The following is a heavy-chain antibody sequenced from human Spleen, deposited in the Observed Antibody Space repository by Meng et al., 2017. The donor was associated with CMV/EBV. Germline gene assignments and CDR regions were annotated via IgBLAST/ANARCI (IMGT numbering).Heavy chain of an antibody. V-gene: IGHV1-2*02. CDR2: INPYSGDT. Sequence: ASVKVSCKVSGYTFNNYAVNWVRQAPGQGLEWMGWINPYSGDTNYVQKFQDRVTMTRDTSISTAYMELSSLRSDDTAVYYCAREGVEYCTITGCYVLGWFDPWGQGTLVTVSS. D-gene: IGHD2-2*01. CDR1: GYTFNNYA. J-gene: IGHJ5*02. CDR3: AREGVEYCTITGCYVLGWFDP.